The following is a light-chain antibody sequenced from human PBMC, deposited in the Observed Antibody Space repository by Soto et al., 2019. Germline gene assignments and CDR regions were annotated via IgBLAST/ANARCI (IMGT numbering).Light chain of an antibody. Sequence: DVVMTQSPLSLPFTLGQPASISCSXNQILVHSDGIAYFSWFQQRPGRSPRRLIYKVSNRDSGVPARFSGSGSGTDFALKISRVEAEDVGVYYCMQGTHWPITFGQGTRLEIK. CDR3: MQGTHWPIT. V-gene: IGKV2-30*02. J-gene: IGKJ5*01. CDR2: KVS. CDR1: QILVHSDGIAY.